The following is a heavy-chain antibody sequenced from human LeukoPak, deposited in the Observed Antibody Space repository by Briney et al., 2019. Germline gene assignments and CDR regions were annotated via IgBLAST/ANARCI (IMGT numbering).Heavy chain of an antibody. D-gene: IGHD2-15*01. V-gene: IGHV3-7*01. J-gene: IGHJ4*02. Sequence: PGGSLRLSCAASGFTFSSYWMAWVRQAPGKGLEWVANIKQDASVKQYVDSVKGRFTISRDNADNSVYLQMNSLRIEDTAVYYCARDVVGALDYWGQGTLLTVSS. CDR1: GFTFSSYW. CDR2: IKQDASVK. CDR3: ARDVVGALDY.